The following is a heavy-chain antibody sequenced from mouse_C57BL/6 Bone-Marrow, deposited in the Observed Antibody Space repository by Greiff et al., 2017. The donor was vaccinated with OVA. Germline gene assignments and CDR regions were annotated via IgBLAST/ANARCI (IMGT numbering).Heavy chain of an antibody. CDR3: ARRGLYYYGSKGYFDV. D-gene: IGHD1-1*01. V-gene: IGHV1-36*01. J-gene: IGHJ1*03. Sequence: EVKLQQSGPVLVKPGPSVKISCKASGFTFTDYYMHWVKQSHGKSLEWIGLVYPYNGGTSYNQKFKGKATLTVDTSSSTAYMELNSLTSEDSAVYYCARRGLYYYGSKGYFDVWGTGTTVTVSS. CDR1: GFTFTDYY. CDR2: VYPYNGGT.